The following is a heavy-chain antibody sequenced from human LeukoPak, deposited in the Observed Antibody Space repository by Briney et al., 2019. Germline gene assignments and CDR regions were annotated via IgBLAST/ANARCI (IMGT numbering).Heavy chain of an antibody. D-gene: IGHD2-2*01. CDR3: ARVASAAHFDY. CDR2: IYSGGST. CDR1: GFTVSSNY. V-gene: IGHV3-53*01. J-gene: IGHJ4*02. Sequence: GGSLRLSRAASGFTVSSNYMSWVRQAPGKGLEWVSVIYSGGSTYYADSVKGRFTISRDNSKNTLYLQMNSLRAEDTAVYYCARVASAAHFDYWGQGTLVTVSS.